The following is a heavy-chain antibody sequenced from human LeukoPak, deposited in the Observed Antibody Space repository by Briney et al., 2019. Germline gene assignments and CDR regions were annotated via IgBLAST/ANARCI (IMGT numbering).Heavy chain of an antibody. CDR2: ISGSGAYT. CDR3: AKAPRVAALFDS. D-gene: IGHD2-15*01. V-gene: IGHV3-23*01. Sequence: GGSLRLSCAASGFTFSSYAMSWVRQAPGKGLEWVSTISGSGAYTYYADSVKGRFTISRDNSKNTLYLQMNSLRAEDTAVYYCAKAPRVAALFDSWGQGTLVTVSS. CDR1: GFTFSSYA. J-gene: IGHJ4*02.